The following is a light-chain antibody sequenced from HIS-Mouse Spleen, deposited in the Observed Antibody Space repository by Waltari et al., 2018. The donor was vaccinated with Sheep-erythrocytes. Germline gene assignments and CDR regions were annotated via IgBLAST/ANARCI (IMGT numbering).Light chain of an antibody. CDR2: EGS. J-gene: IGLJ3*02. Sequence: QSALTQPASVSGSPGQSITLSCTGPSSDVGSYNLVSWYQQHPGKAPKLMIYEGSKLPSGVSNRFSGSKSGNTASLTISGLQAEDEADYYCCSYAGSSTWVFGGGTKLTVL. V-gene: IGLV2-23*01. CDR3: CSYAGSSTWV. CDR1: SSDVGSYNL.